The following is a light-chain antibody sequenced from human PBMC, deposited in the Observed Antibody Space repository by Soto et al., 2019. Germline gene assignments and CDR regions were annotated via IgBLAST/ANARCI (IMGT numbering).Light chain of an antibody. CDR2: AAS. CDR3: QQASSFPPT. V-gene: IGKV1-12*01. CDR1: QEISSW. Sequence: IQITHSASSLSASVLARVTTTCRASQEISSWLAWYQQKPGKAPKIMIYAASSLQGGVPSRFSGSGSGTEFTLTISSLQPEDFATYYCQQASSFPPTFGQGTRLEIK. J-gene: IGKJ5*01.